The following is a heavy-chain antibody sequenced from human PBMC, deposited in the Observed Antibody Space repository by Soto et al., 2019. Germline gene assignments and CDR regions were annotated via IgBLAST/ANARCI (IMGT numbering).Heavy chain of an antibody. CDR3: ARAFANPLGHPAPGGYYYYGMDV. Sequence: PSETLSLTCAVSGGSISSSNWWSWVRQPPGKGLEWIGEIYHSGSTNYNPSLKSRVTISVDKSKNQFSLKLSSVTAADTAVYYCARAFANPLGHPAPGGYYYYGMDVWGQGTTVTVSS. CDR1: GGSISSSNW. J-gene: IGHJ6*02. CDR2: IYHSGST. D-gene: IGHD3-16*01. V-gene: IGHV4-4*02.